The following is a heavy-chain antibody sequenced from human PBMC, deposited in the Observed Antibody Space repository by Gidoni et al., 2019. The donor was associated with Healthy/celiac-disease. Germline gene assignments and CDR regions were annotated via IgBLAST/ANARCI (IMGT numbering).Heavy chain of an antibody. CDR1: GGSVSSGSYY. J-gene: IGHJ6*02. D-gene: IGHD3-3*01. V-gene: IGHV4-61*01. Sequence: QVQLQESGPGLVKPSETLSPTCTVSGGSVSSGSYYWSWIRQPPGKGLAWIGYIYYRGSTNYNPSLKSRVTISVDTSKNQFSLKLSSVTAADTAVYYCARLKSEGGTIFGVVIYGMDVWGQGITVTVSS. CDR2: IYYRGST. CDR3: ARLKSEGGTIFGVVIYGMDV.